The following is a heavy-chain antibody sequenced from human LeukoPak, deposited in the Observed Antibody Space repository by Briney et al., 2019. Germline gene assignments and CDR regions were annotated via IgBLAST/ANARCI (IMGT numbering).Heavy chain of an antibody. J-gene: IGHJ5*02. CDR3: AKVTSWSFT. CDR1: GFTFTNYN. Sequence: GGSLRLSCAASGFTFTNYNMHWVRQAPGKGLEWVAIIWFDGSNKYYADSVKGRFTISRDNSKDTLFLQMNSLRAEDTAVYYCAKVTSWSFTWGQGTLVTVSS. D-gene: IGHD2-2*01. V-gene: IGHV3-33*06. CDR2: IWFDGSNK.